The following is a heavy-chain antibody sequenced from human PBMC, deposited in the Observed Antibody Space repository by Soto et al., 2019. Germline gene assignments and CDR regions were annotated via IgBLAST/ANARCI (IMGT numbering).Heavy chain of an antibody. Sequence: GASVKVSCKASGGTFSGYAISWVRQAPGQGLEWMGGIIPIFGTANYAQKFQGRVTITADESTSTAYMELSSLRSEGTAVYYCARKSGTYEYYYYYGMDVWGQGTTVTVSS. J-gene: IGHJ6*02. CDR2: IIPIFGTA. CDR3: ARKSGTYEYYYYYGMDV. D-gene: IGHD1-7*01. CDR1: GGTFSGYA. V-gene: IGHV1-69*13.